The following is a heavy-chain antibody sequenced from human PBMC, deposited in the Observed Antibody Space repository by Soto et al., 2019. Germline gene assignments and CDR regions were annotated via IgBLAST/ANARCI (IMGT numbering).Heavy chain of an antibody. J-gene: IGHJ4*02. CDR3: AKGPDIALRRGPLDS. Sequence: GGSLRLSCAASGFTFSLYAIHWVRQAPGKGLEWVAAIWGDGSDKKYADSVKGRFTVSRDNSKNTLYLQMNSLRDEDTAVYFCAKGPDIALRRGPLDSWGQGTLVTVSS. CDR2: IWGDGSDK. V-gene: IGHV3-33*06. CDR1: GFTFSLYA. D-gene: IGHD6-6*01.